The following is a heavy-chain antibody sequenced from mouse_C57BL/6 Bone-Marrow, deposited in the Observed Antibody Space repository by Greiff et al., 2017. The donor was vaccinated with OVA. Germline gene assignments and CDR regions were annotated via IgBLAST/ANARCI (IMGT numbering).Heavy chain of an antibody. CDR1: GFTFSDYG. V-gene: IGHV5-15*01. CDR2: ISNLAYSI. J-gene: IGHJ4*01. D-gene: IGHD2-4*01. Sequence: DVHLVESGGGLVQPGGSLKLSCAASGFTFSDYGMAWVRQAPRKGPEWVAFISNLAYSIYYADTVTGRFTISRENAKNTLYLEMSSLRSEDTAMYYCARPSYDYGYYAMDYWGQGTSVTVPS. CDR3: ARPSYDYGYYAMDY.